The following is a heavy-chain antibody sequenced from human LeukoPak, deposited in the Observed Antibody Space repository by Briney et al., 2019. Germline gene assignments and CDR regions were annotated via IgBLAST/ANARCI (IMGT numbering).Heavy chain of an antibody. V-gene: IGHV1-46*01. J-gene: IGHJ4*02. CDR1: GYTFTSYY. CDR2: INPSGGST. D-gene: IGHD3-9*01. Sequence: ASVKVSCKASGYTFTSYYMHWVRQAPGQGLEWMGIINPSGGSTSYAQKFQGRVTMTRNTSISTAYMELSSLRSEDTAVYYCARVGYYDILTADYWGQGTLVTVSS. CDR3: ARVGYYDILTADY.